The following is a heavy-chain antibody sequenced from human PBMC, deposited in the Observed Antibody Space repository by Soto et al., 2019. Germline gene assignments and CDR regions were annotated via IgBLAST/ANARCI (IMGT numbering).Heavy chain of an antibody. CDR2: IYSGGST. J-gene: IGHJ4*02. Sequence: GGSLRLSCAASGLTVSSHYMSWVRQAPGKGLEWVSVIYSGGSTYYADSVKGRFTISRDNSKNTLYLQMNSLRAEDTAVYYCAREFGETDYDKYYFDYWGQGTLVTVSS. D-gene: IGHD3-22*01. CDR3: AREFGETDYDKYYFDY. CDR1: GLTVSSHY. V-gene: IGHV3-53*01.